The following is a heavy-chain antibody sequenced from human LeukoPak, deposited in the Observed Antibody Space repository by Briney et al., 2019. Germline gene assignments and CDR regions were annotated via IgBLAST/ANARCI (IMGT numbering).Heavy chain of an antibody. J-gene: IGHJ6*03. CDR2: INPNSGGT. D-gene: IGHD5-12*01. Sequence: ASVKVSCKASGYTFTSYGISWVRQAPGQGLEWMGWINPNSGGTNYAQKFQGRVTMTRDTSISTAYMELSRLRSDDTAVYYCARDGYSGYGGYYMDVWGKGTTVTISS. V-gene: IGHV1-2*02. CDR1: GYTFTSYG. CDR3: ARDGYSGYGGYYMDV.